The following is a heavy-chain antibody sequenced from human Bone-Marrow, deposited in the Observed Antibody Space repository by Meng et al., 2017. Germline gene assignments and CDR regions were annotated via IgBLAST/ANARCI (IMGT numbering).Heavy chain of an antibody. CDR3: ARGGEIAAAAIDYYGMDV. D-gene: IGHD6-13*01. V-gene: IGHV3-53*01. Sequence: ETLSLTCAASGFTVSYNYMSWVRQAPGKGLEWVSIIYSGGSTYYADSVKGRFTISTYYADSVKGRFTISRDNSKNMLYLQMNSLRAEDTAVYYCARGGEIAAAAIDYYGMDVWGQGTTVTVSS. CDR2: IYSGGST. J-gene: IGHJ6*02. CDR1: GFTVSYNY.